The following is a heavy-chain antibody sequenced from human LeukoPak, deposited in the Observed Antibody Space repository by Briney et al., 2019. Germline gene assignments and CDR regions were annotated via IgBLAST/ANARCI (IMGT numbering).Heavy chain of an antibody. Sequence: SQTLSLTCAVSGDSISSSGYSWSWIRQPPGKGLEWIGYIHHTGSTYYNPSLKSRVTISVDRSKNQFSLKLSSVTAADTAMYFCARTPTYCGGDCYYFDPWGQGTLVTVSS. CDR1: GDSISSSGYS. CDR3: ARTPTYCGGDCYYFDP. J-gene: IGHJ5*02. CDR2: IHHTGST. D-gene: IGHD2-21*02. V-gene: IGHV4-30-2*01.